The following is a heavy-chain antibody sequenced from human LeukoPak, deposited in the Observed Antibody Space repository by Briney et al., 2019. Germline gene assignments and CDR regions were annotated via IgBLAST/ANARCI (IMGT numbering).Heavy chain of an antibody. D-gene: IGHD4-17*01. J-gene: IGHJ4*02. CDR3: ARDNDYGDSLS. Sequence: GGSVKVSCKASGGTFSSYAISWVRQAPGQGLEWMGRIIPILGIANYAQEFQGRVTITADKSTSTAYMELSSLRSEDTAVYYCARDNDYGDSLSWGQGTLVTVSS. V-gene: IGHV1-69*04. CDR2: IIPILGIA. CDR1: GGTFSSYA.